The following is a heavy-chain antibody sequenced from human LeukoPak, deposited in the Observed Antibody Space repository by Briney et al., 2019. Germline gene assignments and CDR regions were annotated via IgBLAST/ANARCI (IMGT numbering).Heavy chain of an antibody. J-gene: IGHJ3*02. CDR1: GGSISSYY. V-gene: IGHV4-59*08. CDR3: ARHKVTTAPLGAFDI. CDR2: IYYSGST. D-gene: IGHD4-17*01. Sequence: SETLSLTCTVSGGSISSYYWSWIRQPPGKGLEWFGYIYYSGSTNYNPSLKSRVTISVDTSKNQFSLKLSSVTAADTAVYYCARHKVTTAPLGAFDIWGQGTIVTVSS.